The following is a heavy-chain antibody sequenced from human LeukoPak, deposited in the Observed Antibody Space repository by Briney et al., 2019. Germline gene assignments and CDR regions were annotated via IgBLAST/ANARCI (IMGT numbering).Heavy chain of an antibody. J-gene: IGHJ1*01. Sequence: GASVKVSCKASGYIFSDYGITWVRQAPGQGLEWMGWISAYNGNTNYAQKLQGRVTMTTDTSTSTAYMELRSLRSDDTAVYYCARVSWQQLVRGTEYFQHWGQGTLVTVSS. CDR3: ARVSWQQLVRGTEYFQH. V-gene: IGHV1-18*01. CDR1: GYIFSDYG. CDR2: ISAYNGNT. D-gene: IGHD6-13*01.